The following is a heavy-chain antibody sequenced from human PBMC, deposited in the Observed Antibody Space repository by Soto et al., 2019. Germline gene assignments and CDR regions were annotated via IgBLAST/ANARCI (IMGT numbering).Heavy chain of an antibody. Sequence: QVQLQESGPGLVKPSETLSLTCTVSGGSISSYYWSWIRQPPGKGLEWIGYIYYSGSTNYNPSLKSRVTISVDTSKNQFSLKLSSVTAADTAVYYCARLIVYDYYYYYMDVWGKGTTVTVSS. CDR1: GGSISSYY. J-gene: IGHJ6*03. CDR3: ARLIVYDYYYYYMDV. CDR2: IYYSGST. D-gene: IGHD3-22*01. V-gene: IGHV4-59*08.